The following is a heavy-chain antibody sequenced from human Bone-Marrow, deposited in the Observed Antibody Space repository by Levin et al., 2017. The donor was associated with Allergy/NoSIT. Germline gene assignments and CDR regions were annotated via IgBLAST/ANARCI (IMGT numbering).Heavy chain of an antibody. Sequence: PSETLSLTCAVYGGSFSGYYWSWIRQPPGKGLEWIGEINHSGSTNYNPSLKSRVTISVDTSKNQFSLKLSSVTAADTAVYYCARGAPIYYGSLYGDYWGQGTLVTVSS. CDR3: ARGAPIYYGSLYGDY. D-gene: IGHD3-10*01. J-gene: IGHJ4*02. CDR2: INHSGST. V-gene: IGHV4-34*01. CDR1: GGSFSGYY.